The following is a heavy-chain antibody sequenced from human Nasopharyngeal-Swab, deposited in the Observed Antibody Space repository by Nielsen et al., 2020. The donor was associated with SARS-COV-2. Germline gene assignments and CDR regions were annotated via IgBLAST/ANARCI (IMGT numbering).Heavy chain of an antibody. V-gene: IGHV3-15*01. J-gene: IGHJ4*02. D-gene: IGHD5-18*01. Sequence: GGSLRLSCAASGFTFSSYWMSWVRQAPGKGLEWVGRIKSKTDGGTTDYAAPVKGRFTISRDDSKNTLYLQMNSLKTEDTAVYYCTTASQLWLLHFDYWGQGTLVTVSS. CDR1: GFTFSSYW. CDR2: IKSKTDGGTT. CDR3: TTASQLWLLHFDY.